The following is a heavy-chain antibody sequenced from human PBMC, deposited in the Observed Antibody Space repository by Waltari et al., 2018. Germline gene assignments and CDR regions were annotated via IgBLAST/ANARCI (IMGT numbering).Heavy chain of an antibody. CDR1: GDSMSSTDW. J-gene: IGHJ4*02. CDR3: ARDRGRGIYLDS. V-gene: IGHV4-4*02. CDR2: IQRSGRT. D-gene: IGHD2-15*01. Sequence: QMQLQESGPGLVKPSGTLSFTCTVSGDSMSSTDWWSWVRQSPEKGLEWIGQIQRSGRTHYNPSLESRVTISIDTSNNQFSLKVTSTTAADTAVYYCARDRGRGIYLDSWGRGTLVTVSP.